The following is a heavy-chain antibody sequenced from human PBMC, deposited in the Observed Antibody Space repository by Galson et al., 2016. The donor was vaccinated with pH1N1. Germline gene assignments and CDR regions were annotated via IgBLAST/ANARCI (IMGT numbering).Heavy chain of an antibody. V-gene: IGHV2-70*01. Sequence: PALVKPTQTLTLTCTFSGFSLSTSGMCVSWIRQPPGKALEWLALIDWDDDKYYRKSLKTRLTISKDTSKNQVVLTMTNMDPVDTATYYCARMTYGDYSNLFDPWGQGTLVTVSS. J-gene: IGHJ5*02. CDR2: IDWDDDK. D-gene: IGHD4-17*01. CDR3: ARMTYGDYSNLFDP. CDR1: GFSLSTSGMC.